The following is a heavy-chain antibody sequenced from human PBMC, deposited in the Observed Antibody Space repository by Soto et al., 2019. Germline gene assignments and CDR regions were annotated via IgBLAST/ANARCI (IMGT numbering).Heavy chain of an antibody. D-gene: IGHD3-3*01. CDR1: GGSISRGGYY. Sequence: SETLSLTCTVSGGSISRGGYYWSWIRQHPGKGLEWIGYIYYSGSTYYNPSLKSRVTISVDTSKNQFSLKLSSVTAADTAVYYCASSYYDFWSGTNWFDPWGQGTLVTVSS. V-gene: IGHV4-31*03. CDR2: IYYSGST. CDR3: ASSYYDFWSGTNWFDP. J-gene: IGHJ5*02.